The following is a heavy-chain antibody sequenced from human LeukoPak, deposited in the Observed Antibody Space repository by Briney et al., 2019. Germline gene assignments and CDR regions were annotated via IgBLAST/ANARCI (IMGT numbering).Heavy chain of an antibody. CDR1: GYTFTNYG. V-gene: IGHV1-18*01. CDR3: ARDHSSGWYYYYYGMDV. J-gene: IGHJ6*02. CDR2: ISAYNGNT. D-gene: IGHD6-19*01. Sequence: ASVKVSCKASGYTFTNYGISWVRQAPGQGLEWMGWISAYNGNTNYAQKLQGRVTMTTDTSTSTAYMELRSLRSDDTAVYYCARDHSSGWYYYYYGMDVWGQGTTVTVS.